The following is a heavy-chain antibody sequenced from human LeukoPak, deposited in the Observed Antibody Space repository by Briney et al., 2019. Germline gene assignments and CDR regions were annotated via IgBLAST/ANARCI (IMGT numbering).Heavy chain of an antibody. V-gene: IGHV1-69-2*01. CDR2: IDPENDKT. Sequence: ATVKITCKASGYTFNIFYIHWVRRPPGQGLEWMGRIDPENDKTIYSVKFQGRLTIATDTSSHTVYMELTSLTSEDTAVYYCASLSCILGGVPCGSLWGMGSLVTVSS. J-gene: IGHJ4*02. CDR3: ASLSCILGGVPCGSL. CDR1: GYTFNIFY. D-gene: IGHD3-16*01.